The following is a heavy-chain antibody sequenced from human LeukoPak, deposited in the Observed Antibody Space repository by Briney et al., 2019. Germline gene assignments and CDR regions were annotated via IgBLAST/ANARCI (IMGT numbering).Heavy chain of an antibody. CDR2: IYPRDSDT. CDR3: ARSHSSTLTWFDP. V-gene: IGHV5-51*01. J-gene: IGHJ5*02. CDR1: GYSFASYW. Sequence: GESLKISCKGSGYSFASYWIAWARQMPGKGLEWMGIIYPRDSDTKYNPSFQGQVSISADKSTSTAYLQWSSLQASDTAIYFCARSHSSTLTWFDPWGQGTLVTVSS.